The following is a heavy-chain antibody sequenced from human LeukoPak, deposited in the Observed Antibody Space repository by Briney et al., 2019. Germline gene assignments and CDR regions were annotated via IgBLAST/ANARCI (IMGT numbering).Heavy chain of an antibody. CDR2: IYSGGST. Sequence: PGGSLRLSCAASGFTVSSNYMSWVRQAPGKGLEWVSVIYSGGSTYYADSVKGRFTISRDNSKNTLYLQMNSLRAEDTAVYYCARERAAAGTSYFGYWGQGTLVTVSS. D-gene: IGHD6-13*01. CDR3: ARERAAAGTSYFGY. V-gene: IGHV3-66*02. CDR1: GFTVSSNY. J-gene: IGHJ4*02.